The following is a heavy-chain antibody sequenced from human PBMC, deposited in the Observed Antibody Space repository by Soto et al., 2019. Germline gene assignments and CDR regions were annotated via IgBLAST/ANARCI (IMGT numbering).Heavy chain of an antibody. J-gene: IGHJ4*02. D-gene: IGHD2-21*02. CDR2: IIPIFGTA. Sequence: QVQLVQSGAEVKKPGSSVKVSCKASGGTFSSYAISWVRQAPGQGLEWMGGIIPIFGTANYAQKFQGSVTITADKSTSTAYMELSSLSSEDTAVYYCARGGAYWCGDCYAFDSWGQGTLVTVSS. CDR3: ARGGAYWCGDCYAFDS. CDR1: GGTFSSYA. V-gene: IGHV1-69*06.